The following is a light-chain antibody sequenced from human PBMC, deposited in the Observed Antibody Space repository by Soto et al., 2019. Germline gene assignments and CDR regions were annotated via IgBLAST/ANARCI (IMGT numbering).Light chain of an antibody. CDR2: DVS. CDR3: SSYTSSSTLSYA. Sequence: QSALTQPASVSGSPGQSITISCSGTSSDVGGYNYVSWYQQHPGKAPKLMISDVSNRPSGVSNRFSGSKSGNTASLTISGLQAEDEADYYCSSYTSSSTLSYAFGPGTKVTVL. CDR1: SSDVGGYNY. J-gene: IGLJ1*01. V-gene: IGLV2-14*01.